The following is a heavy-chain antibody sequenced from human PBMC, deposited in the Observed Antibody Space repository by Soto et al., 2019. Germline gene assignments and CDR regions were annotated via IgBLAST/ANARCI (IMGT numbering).Heavy chain of an antibody. Sequence: GGSLRLSCAASGFTFDDYAMHWVRQAPGKGLEWVSGISWNSGSIGYADSVKGRFTISRDNAKNSLYLQMNSLRAEDTALYYCAKDTLRYDILTGYPSWGQGTMVPVSS. J-gene: IGHJ3*01. CDR2: ISWNSGSI. CDR1: GFTFDDYA. D-gene: IGHD3-9*01. CDR3: AKDTLRYDILTGYPS. V-gene: IGHV3-9*01.